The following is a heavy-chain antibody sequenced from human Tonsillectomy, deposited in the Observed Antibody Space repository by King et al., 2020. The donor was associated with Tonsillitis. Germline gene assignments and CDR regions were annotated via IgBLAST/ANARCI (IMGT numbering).Heavy chain of an antibody. Sequence: QLQESGSGLVKPSQTLSLTCAVSGGSISSGGYSWSWIRQPPGKGLEWIGYIYHSGSTYYNPSLKSRVTISVHTSKNQFSLKLSSVTAADTAVYYCARLGQAYDFWSGYSEFNWFDPWGQGTLVTVSS. D-gene: IGHD3-3*01. J-gene: IGHJ5*02. CDR3: ARLGQAYDFWSGYSEFNWFDP. CDR1: GGSISSGGYS. CDR2: IYHSGST. V-gene: IGHV4-30-2*01.